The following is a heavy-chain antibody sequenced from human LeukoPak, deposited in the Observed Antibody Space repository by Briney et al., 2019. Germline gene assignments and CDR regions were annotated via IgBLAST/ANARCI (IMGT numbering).Heavy chain of an antibody. Sequence: PGGSLRLSCAASGFTFSSYWMHWVRQAPGKGLVWVSRVNSDGSEISYADSVKGRFTISRDNAKNSLYLQMNSLRAEDTAVYYCAASSTSAPNWFDPWGQGTLVTVSS. CDR3: AASSTSAPNWFDP. CDR1: GFTFSSYW. V-gene: IGHV3-74*01. J-gene: IGHJ5*02. CDR2: VNSDGSEI. D-gene: IGHD2-2*01.